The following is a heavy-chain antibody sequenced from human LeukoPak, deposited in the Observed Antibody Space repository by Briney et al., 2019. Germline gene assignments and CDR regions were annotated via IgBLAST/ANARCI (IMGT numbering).Heavy chain of an antibody. V-gene: IGHV3-73*01. Sequence: PGGSLRLSCAASGFSFSGSTMHWVRQASGKGLEWVGRIRSKANSYATAYGVSVKGRFTISRDDSKNTAYLQMNSLQIEDTAVYYCTSSVSSTSDQWGQGTLVTVSP. J-gene: IGHJ4*02. CDR3: TSSVSSTSDQ. D-gene: IGHD2-2*01. CDR2: IRSKANSYAT. CDR1: GFSFSGST.